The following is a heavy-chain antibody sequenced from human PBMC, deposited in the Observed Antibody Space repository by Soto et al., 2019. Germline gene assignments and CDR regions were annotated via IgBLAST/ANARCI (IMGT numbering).Heavy chain of an antibody. D-gene: IGHD6-13*01. CDR3: ARDPYSSSHPAYGMDV. V-gene: IGHV3-30-3*01. Sequence: QVQLVESGGGVVQPGRSLRLSCAASGFTFSSYAMHWVRQAPGKGLEWVAVISYDGSNKYYADSVKGRFTISRDYSKNTMYLQMNSLRAEDTAVYYCARDPYSSSHPAYGMDVWGQGTTVTVSS. J-gene: IGHJ6*02. CDR2: ISYDGSNK. CDR1: GFTFSSYA.